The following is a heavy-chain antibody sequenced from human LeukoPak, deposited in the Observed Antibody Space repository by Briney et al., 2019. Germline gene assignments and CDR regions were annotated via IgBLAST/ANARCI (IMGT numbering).Heavy chain of an antibody. V-gene: IGHV3-48*03. D-gene: IGHD3-22*01. Sequence: GGSLRLSCAASGFTFSSYEMNWVRQAPGQGLEWVSYISSSGSSIYYAASVKGRFTISRDNAKNSLYLQMNSLRAEDTAVYYCARDGEDYDSSGYYYYFDYWGQGTLVTVSS. CDR3: ARDGEDYDSSGYYYYFDY. CDR2: ISSSGSSI. CDR1: GFTFSSYE. J-gene: IGHJ4*02.